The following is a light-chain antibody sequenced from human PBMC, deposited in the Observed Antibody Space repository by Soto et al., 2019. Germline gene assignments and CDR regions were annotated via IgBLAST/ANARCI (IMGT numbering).Light chain of an antibody. CDR1: QGVRDD. J-gene: IGKJ3*01. CDR2: AAY. Sequence: DIQMTQSPSSLSASVGDRVTITCRASQGVRDDLAWYQQKPGKAPKSLISAAYNLQSGVPSRFSGSGSGTDFTLTIISLQPEDFSPYYCQPYKNYPFTFVPVTKVDIK. CDR3: QPYKNYPFT. V-gene: IGKV1-16*01.